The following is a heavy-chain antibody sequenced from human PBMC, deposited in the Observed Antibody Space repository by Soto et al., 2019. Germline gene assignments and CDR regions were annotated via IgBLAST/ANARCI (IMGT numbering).Heavy chain of an antibody. D-gene: IGHD6-13*01. J-gene: IGHJ4*02. CDR2: ISGTSDSI. CDR1: GFTFSDYY. V-gene: IGHV3-11*06. Sequence: GSLRLSGAASGFTFSDYYMSWIRQARGKGLEWVAYISGTSDSIPYADSVKGRFTISRDNAKNSLYLQMNSLRAEDTAVYYCARVAVITAAGTSDYWGQGTLVTVSS. CDR3: ARVAVITAAGTSDY.